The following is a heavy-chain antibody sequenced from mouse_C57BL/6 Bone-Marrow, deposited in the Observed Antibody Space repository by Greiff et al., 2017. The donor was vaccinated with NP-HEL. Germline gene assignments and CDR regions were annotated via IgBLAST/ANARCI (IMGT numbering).Heavy chain of an antibody. CDR1: GFTFTDYY. CDR2: IRNKANGYTT. Sequence: DVQLQESGGGLVQPGGSLSLSCAASGFTFTDYYMSWVRQPPGKALEWLGFIRNKANGYTTEYSASVKGRFTISRDNSQSILYLQMNALRAEDSATYYCARYDWDDFDYWGQGTTLTVSS. D-gene: IGHD4-1*01. V-gene: IGHV7-3*01. J-gene: IGHJ2*01. CDR3: ARYDWDDFDY.